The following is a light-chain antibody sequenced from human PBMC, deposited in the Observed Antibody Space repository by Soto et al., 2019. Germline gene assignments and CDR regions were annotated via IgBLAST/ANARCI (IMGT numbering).Light chain of an antibody. CDR1: QDISSN. J-gene: IGKJ5*01. CDR3: QQANSLSIT. CDR2: DAS. V-gene: IGKV1-12*01. Sequence: IQMTQSPSSVSGSVGDRVIISCRASQDISSNLAWYQQRPGKAPKLLIYDASSLQSGVPSRFSGSGSGTDFTLSISGLQPEDFGTYYCQQANSLSITFGQGTRLEI.